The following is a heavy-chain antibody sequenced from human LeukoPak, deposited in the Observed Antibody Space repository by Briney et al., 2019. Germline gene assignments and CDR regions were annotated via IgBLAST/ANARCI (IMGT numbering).Heavy chain of an antibody. CDR2: INPYNGNT. CDR1: GYTFTSSG. CDR3: ARGLQETLAWLQAFSAFDI. J-gene: IGHJ3*02. Sequence: ASVKVSCKPSGYTFTSSGISWVRQAPGQGLEWMGWINPYNGNTNYAQNLQDRFTMTTDTSTGTAYMELGSLRSDDTAVYYCARGLQETLAWLQAFSAFDIWGQGTMVTVSS. D-gene: IGHD5-24*01. V-gene: IGHV1-18*01.